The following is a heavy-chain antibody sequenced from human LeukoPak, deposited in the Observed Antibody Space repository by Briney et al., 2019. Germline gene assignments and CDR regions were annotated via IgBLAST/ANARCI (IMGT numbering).Heavy chain of an antibody. CDR3: ARVPLNDY. CDR2: INHSGST. CDR1: GGSISSYY. Sequence: SETLSLTCTVSGGSISSYYWSWIRQPPGKGLEWIGEINHSGSTNYNPSLKSRVTISVDTSKNQFSLKLSSVTAADTAVYYCARVPLNDYWGQGTLVTVSS. J-gene: IGHJ4*02. V-gene: IGHV4-34*01.